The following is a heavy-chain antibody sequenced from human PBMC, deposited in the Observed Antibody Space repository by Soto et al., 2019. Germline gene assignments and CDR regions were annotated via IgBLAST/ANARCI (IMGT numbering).Heavy chain of an antibody. V-gene: IGHV4-30-4*01. Sequence: QVQLQESGPGLVKPSQTLSLTCTVSGGSISSGDYYWSWIRQPPGKGLEWIGYIHYSGSTYYNPSLKSRVTISVDTSKNQFSLKLSSVTAADTAVYYCARVESYYDSSGYYPEYFQHWGQGTLVTVSS. CDR3: ARVESYYDSSGYYPEYFQH. J-gene: IGHJ1*01. CDR2: IHYSGST. D-gene: IGHD3-22*01. CDR1: GGSISSGDYY.